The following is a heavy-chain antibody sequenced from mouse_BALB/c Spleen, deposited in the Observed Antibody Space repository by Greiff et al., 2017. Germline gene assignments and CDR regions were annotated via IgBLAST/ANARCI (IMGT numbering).Heavy chain of an antibody. J-gene: IGHJ3*01. D-gene: IGHD2-1*01. CDR3: ARRLYGNYSAWFAY. V-gene: IGHV1-80*01. Sequence: QVQLKQSGAELVRPGSSVKISCKASGYAFSSYWMNWVKQRPGQGLEWIGQIYPGDGDTNYNGKFKGKATLTADKSSSTAYMQLSSLTSEDSAVYFRARRLYGNYSAWFAYWGQGTLVTVSA. CDR2: IYPGDGDT. CDR1: GYAFSSYW.